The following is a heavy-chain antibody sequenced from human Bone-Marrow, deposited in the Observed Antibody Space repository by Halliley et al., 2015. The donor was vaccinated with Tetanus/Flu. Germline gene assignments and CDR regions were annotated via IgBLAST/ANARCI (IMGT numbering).Heavy chain of an antibody. CDR2: IDPSDSYP. V-gene: IGHV5-10-1*01. J-gene: IGHJ5*02. Sequence: MGRIDPSDSYPNYSPSFEGHVTISVDKSINTAYLQWSSLKASDSAIYFCARHRSTASISGFDPWGQGTLVTASS. CDR3: ARHRSTASISGFDP. D-gene: IGHD2-15*01.